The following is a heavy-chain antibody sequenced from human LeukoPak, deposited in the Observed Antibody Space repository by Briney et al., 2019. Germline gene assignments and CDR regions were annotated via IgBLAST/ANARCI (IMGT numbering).Heavy chain of an antibody. Sequence: PGGSLRLSCAASGFSLSDYWMNWVRQAPWKGLEWVANINLRGGASLYVDSVRGRFTISRDNAKNSLYLQMSSLKVEDTAVYYCAAWGLYNFWGQGTLVTVSS. CDR2: INLRGGAS. V-gene: IGHV3-7*01. J-gene: IGHJ4*02. D-gene: IGHD7-27*01. CDR3: AAWGLYNF. CDR1: GFSLSDYW.